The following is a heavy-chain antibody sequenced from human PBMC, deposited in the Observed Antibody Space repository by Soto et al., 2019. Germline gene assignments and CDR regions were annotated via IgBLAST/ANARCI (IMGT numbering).Heavy chain of an antibody. CDR1: GDSFSKYT. Sequence: QVQLVQSGAEVKKPGSSVRVSCKTSGDSFSKYTVNWVRQAPRQGLEWMGGFIPRFGTTNFAKTLQGRVTITADQSMNTVYMELSSLRSEDTALYYCARGLGLYNRGRSQLASWGKGTLVTFSS. D-gene: IGHD1-1*01. J-gene: IGHJ4*02. CDR3: ARGLGLYNRGRSQLAS. CDR2: FIPRFGTT. V-gene: IGHV1-69*01.